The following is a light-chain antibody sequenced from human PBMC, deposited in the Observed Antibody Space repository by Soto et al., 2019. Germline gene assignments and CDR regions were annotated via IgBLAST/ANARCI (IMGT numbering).Light chain of an antibody. CDR1: QSVTSSY. V-gene: IGKV3-20*01. CDR2: TAS. Sequence: EIVLTQSPGTLSLSPGDRATLSCRTSQSVTSSYLAWYQQKPGQAHRLLIYTASTRATGIPDRFSGSGSGTDFSLTISRLEPEDCAVYYCQQYRSSPLTFGQGTRLDI. CDR3: QQYRSSPLT. J-gene: IGKJ5*01.